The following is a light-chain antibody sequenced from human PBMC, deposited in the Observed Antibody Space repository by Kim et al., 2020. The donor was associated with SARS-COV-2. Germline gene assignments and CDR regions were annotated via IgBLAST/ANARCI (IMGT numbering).Light chain of an antibody. CDR1: QSVSSY. CDR3: QQRTNWPRT. CDR2: DAS. Sequence: LSPGERATLSCRASQSVSSYLAWYQQKPGQAPRLLIYDASNRATGIPARFSGSGSGTDFTLTISSLKPEDFAVYYCQQRTNWPRTFGQGTKVDIK. V-gene: IGKV3-11*01. J-gene: IGKJ1*01.